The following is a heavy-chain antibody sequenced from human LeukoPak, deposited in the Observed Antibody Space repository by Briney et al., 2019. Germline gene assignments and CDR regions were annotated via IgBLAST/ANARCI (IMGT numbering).Heavy chain of an antibody. J-gene: IGHJ5*02. V-gene: IGHV4-61*01. CDR3: ARTRFGNYDSNPLRWFDP. CDR2: IYYSGST. Sequence: SETLSLTCTVSGGSVRSTNYYWGWIRQPPGKGLEWIGYIYYSGSTNYNPSLKSRVTISVDTSKNQFSLKLSSVTAADTAVYYCARTRFGNYDSNPLRWFDPWGQGTLVTVSS. CDR1: GGSVRSTNYY. D-gene: IGHD3-22*01.